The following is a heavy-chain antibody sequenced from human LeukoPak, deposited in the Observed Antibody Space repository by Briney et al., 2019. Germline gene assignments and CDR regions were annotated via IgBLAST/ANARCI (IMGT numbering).Heavy chain of an antibody. V-gene: IGHV3-73*01. CDR1: GFPFSDSG. J-gene: IGHJ4*02. CDR2: MRSKTQNYAT. Sequence: GGSLRLSCAASGFPFSDSGMHWVRQAPGKGLEWVGRMRSKTQNYATAYAASVKGRFTISRDDSKNTAFLQMNSLKTEDTAVYYCTNYDDSSDLWGYWGQGTLVTVSS. CDR3: TNYDDSSDLWGY. D-gene: IGHD3-22*01.